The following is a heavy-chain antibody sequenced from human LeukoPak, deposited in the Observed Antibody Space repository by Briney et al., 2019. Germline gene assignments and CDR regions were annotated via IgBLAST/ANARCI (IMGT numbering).Heavy chain of an antibody. V-gene: IGHV3-33*01. CDR2: IWFEGSNK. CDR1: GFTFSSYA. CDR3: PRGLETSFDS. Sequence: GGSLRLSCAASGFTFSSYAMYWVRQAPGKGLEWVGVIWFEGSNKYYADSVKGRFSISRDNYQNILYLQMNSLRVDDTAVYYCPRGLETSFDSWGQGTLVTVSS. J-gene: IGHJ5*01.